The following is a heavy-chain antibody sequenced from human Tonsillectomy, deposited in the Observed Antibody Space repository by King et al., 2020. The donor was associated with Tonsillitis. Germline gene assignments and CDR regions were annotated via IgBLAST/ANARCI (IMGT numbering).Heavy chain of an antibody. Sequence: QLVQSGAEVKKPGESLKISCKGSGYSFAYYWIGWVRQMPGNGLEWMGIIFPGDSDTRYSPSFQGQVTISADKSFRTAYLQWSSLKASDTAMYYCARLSGGFGEFDWFDPWGQGTLVTVSS. CDR1: GYSFAYYW. D-gene: IGHD3-10*01. J-gene: IGHJ5*02. CDR3: ARLSGGFGEFDWFDP. CDR2: IFPGDSDT. V-gene: IGHV5-51*01.